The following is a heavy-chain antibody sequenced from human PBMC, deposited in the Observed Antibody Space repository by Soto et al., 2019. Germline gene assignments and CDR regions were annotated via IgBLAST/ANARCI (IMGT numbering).Heavy chain of an antibody. V-gene: IGHV1-18*01. Sequence: ASVKVSCKASGYTFTSYGISWVRQAPGQGLEWMGWISAYNGNTNYAQKLQGRVTMTTDTSTSTAYMELRSLRSDDTAVYYCASRVCRGDCYTNNENAFDTWGQGTTVTVSS. CDR2: ISAYNGNT. CDR1: GYTFTSYG. CDR3: ASRVCRGDCYTNNENAFDT. J-gene: IGHJ3*02. D-gene: IGHD2-21*02.